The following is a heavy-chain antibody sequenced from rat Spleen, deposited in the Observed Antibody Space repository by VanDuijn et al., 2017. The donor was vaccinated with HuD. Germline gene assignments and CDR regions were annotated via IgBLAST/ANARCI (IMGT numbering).Heavy chain of an antibody. V-gene: IGHV2-13*01. CDR3: TRDPYNSGYVMDA. CDR2: IWGDGNT. J-gene: IGHJ4*01. Sequence: QVQLKESGPGLVQPSQTLSHTCTVSGFSLTSYGVSWVRQPPGKVLGWMGGIWGDGNTNYKSALKSRLSTSRDTSKSQVFLKMNSLQTEDTAIYFCTRDPYNSGYVMDAWGQGASVTVSS. CDR1: GFSLTSYG. D-gene: IGHD4-3*01.